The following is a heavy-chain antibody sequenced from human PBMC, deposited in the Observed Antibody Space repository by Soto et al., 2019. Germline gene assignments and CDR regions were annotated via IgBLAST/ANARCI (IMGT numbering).Heavy chain of an antibody. CDR3: AKSRGIVVVPAAR. CDR1: GFTFSSYA. J-gene: IGHJ4*02. D-gene: IGHD2-2*01. Sequence: GGSLRLSCAAPGFTFSSYAISWVRQAPGKGLEWVSAISGSGGSTYYADSVKGRFTISRDNSKNTLYLQMNSLRAEDTAVYYCAKSRGIVVVPAARWGQGTLVTVSS. V-gene: IGHV3-23*01. CDR2: ISGSGGST.